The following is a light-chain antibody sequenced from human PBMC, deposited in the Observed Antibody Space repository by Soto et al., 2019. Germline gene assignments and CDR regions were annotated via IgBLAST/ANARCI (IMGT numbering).Light chain of an antibody. J-gene: IGKJ1*01. Sequence: EIVMTQSPATLSVSPGERATLSCRASQSVSGYFAWYQQKPGQAPRLLIYGASTRATAVPARFTASGSGTEFTLTISSLQSEDFAVYYCQQYNTWPRTFGQGTKVDIK. CDR1: QSVSGY. CDR2: GAS. V-gene: IGKV3-15*01. CDR3: QQYNTWPRT.